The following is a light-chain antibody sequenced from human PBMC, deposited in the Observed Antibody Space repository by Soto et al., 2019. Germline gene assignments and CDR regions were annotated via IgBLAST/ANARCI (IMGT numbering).Light chain of an antibody. J-gene: IGKJ1*01. CDR3: QQYGSSPQT. Sequence: EIVLTQSPGTLSLSPGERATLSCRASQSVPRSYLAWYQQKPGQAPRLLIYTASSRATGIPDRFTGSGSGTEFTLTISSLEPEDFAVYFCQQYGSSPQTFGQGTKVDIK. V-gene: IGKV3-20*01. CDR1: QSVPRSY. CDR2: TAS.